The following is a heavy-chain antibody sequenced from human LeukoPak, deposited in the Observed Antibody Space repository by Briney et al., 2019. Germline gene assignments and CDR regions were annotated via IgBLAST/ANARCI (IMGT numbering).Heavy chain of an antibody. D-gene: IGHD1-14*01. V-gene: IGHV1-24*01. CDR2: FDPEDGET. CDR3: ATEASPGGAFDI. J-gene: IGHJ3*02. CDR1: GYTLTELS. Sequence: ASVKVSCKVSGYTLTELSMHWVRQAPGKGLEWMGGFDPEDGETIYAQKFQGRVTMTEDTSTDTAYTELSSLRSEDTAVYYCATEASPGGAFDIWGQGTMVTASS.